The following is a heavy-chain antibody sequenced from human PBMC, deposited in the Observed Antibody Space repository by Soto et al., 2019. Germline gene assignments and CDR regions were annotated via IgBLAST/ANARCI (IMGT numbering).Heavy chain of an antibody. Sequence: PSQTLSLTCAISGDSVSGNSAAWNWIRQSPSRGLEWLGRTYYRSRWYNDYAVSVKSRITVTPDTSKNQFSLHLNSVTPEDTAVYYCAREFPHYVSSDSYLDYWGHGAMVTVYS. CDR3: AREFPHYVSSDSYLDY. CDR2: TYYRSRWYN. CDR1: GDSVSGNSAA. D-gene: IGHD6-19*01. V-gene: IGHV6-1*01. J-gene: IGHJ4*01.